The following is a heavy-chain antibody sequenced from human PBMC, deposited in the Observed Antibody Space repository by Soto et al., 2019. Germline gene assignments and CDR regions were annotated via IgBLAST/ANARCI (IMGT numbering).Heavy chain of an antibody. D-gene: IGHD3-9*01. CDR2: ISGNGGST. CDR1: GFTFSSYA. V-gene: IGHV3-23*01. J-gene: IGHJ4*02. Sequence: GGSLRLSCAASGFTFSSYAMSWVRQAPGKGLEWVAAISGNGGSTYYADSVKGRFTISRDNSKNTLYLQMNSLRAEDTAVYYCAKDLVFRSNPTQYYFDYWGQGTLVTVSS. CDR3: AKDLVFRSNPTQYYFDY.